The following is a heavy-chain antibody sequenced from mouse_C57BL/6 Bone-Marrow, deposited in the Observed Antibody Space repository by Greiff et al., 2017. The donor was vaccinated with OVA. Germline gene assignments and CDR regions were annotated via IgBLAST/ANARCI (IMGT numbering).Heavy chain of an antibody. Sequence: VKLMESGPELVKPGASVKISCKASGYTFTDYYINWVKQRPGQGLEWIGWIFPGSGSTYYNEKFKGKATLTVDKSSSTAYMLLSSLTSEDSAVYFCAMWAYGNYLLDYWGQGTTLTVSS. CDR2: IFPGSGST. J-gene: IGHJ2*01. CDR3: AMWAYGNYLLDY. V-gene: IGHV1-75*01. CDR1: GYTFTDYY. D-gene: IGHD2-1*01.